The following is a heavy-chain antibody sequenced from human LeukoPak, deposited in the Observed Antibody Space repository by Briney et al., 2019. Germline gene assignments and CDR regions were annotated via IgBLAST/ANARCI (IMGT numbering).Heavy chain of an antibody. Sequence: GASAKVSCKASGYTFTSYYMHWVRQAPGQGLEWMGIINPSGGSTSYAQKFQGRVTMTRDTSTSTVYMELSSLRSEDTAVYYCASSPSSVNRWFDPWGQGTLVTVSS. CDR3: ASSPSSVNRWFDP. CDR1: GYTFTSYY. CDR2: INPSGGST. J-gene: IGHJ5*02. V-gene: IGHV1-46*01.